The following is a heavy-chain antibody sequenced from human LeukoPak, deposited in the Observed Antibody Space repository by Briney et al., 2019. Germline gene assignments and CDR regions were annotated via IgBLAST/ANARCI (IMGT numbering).Heavy chain of an antibody. CDR2: IYHSGST. J-gene: IGHJ6*02. Sequence: PSETLSLTCAVSGGSISSGGYSWSWIRQPPGKGPEWIGYIYHSGSTYYNPSLKSRVTISVDRSKNQFSLKLSSVTAADTAVYYCARDNPKNYYGMDVWGQGTTVTVSS. CDR3: ARDNPKNYYGMDV. V-gene: IGHV4-30-2*01. CDR1: GGSISSGGYS.